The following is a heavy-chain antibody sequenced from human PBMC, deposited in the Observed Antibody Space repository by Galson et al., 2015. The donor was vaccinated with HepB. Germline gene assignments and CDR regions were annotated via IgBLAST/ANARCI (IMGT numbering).Heavy chain of an antibody. J-gene: IGHJ5*02. CDR2: ISGSSDT. Sequence: SLRLSCAASGFSFRSYTMSWVRQAPGKGLEWVSGISGSSDTYYADSVKGRFTISRDNSKNTLYLQMNSLRVEDTAVYYCAKDRSCVEGVCEVDPWGQGTLVTVSS. CDR1: GFSFRSYT. V-gene: IGHV3-23*01. D-gene: IGHD2-8*01. CDR3: AKDRSCVEGVCEVDP.